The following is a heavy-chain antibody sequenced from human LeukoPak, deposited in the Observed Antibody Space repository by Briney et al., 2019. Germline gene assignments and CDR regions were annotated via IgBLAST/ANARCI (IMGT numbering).Heavy chain of an antibody. CDR1: GFTFRTYS. D-gene: IGHD3-3*02. Sequence: GGSLRLSCAASGFTFRTYSMSWVRQAPGKGLEWVSEISGTGDNTYYTDSVKGRFTISRDNSKNTLYLKMNSLRAEDTAVYYCATDPSTFALRNWGQGTLVTVSS. CDR2: ISGTGDNT. CDR3: ATDPSTFALRN. V-gene: IGHV3-23*01. J-gene: IGHJ4*02.